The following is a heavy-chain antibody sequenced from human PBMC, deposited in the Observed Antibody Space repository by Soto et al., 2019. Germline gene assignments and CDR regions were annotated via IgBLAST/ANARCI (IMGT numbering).Heavy chain of an antibody. CDR3: ARRGRGNYSDY. Sequence: EVQLLDSGGGLVQPGGSLRLSCAASGFTFSSYAMNWVRQAPGKGLEWVSVISGSGDSTYYADSVKGRFTTSRDNSKNTLYLHMNILRTEDTAVYYCARRGRGNYSDYWGQGTLVTVSS. CDR2: ISGSGDST. J-gene: IGHJ4*02. D-gene: IGHD2-15*01. CDR1: GFTFSSYA. V-gene: IGHV3-23*01.